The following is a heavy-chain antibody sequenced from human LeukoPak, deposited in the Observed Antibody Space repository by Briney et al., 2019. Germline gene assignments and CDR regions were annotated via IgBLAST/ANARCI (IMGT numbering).Heavy chain of an antibody. CDR1: GGSISSGDYY. CDR3: ARTGVGATFVFDY. Sequence: SQTLSLTCTVSGGSISSGDYYWSWIRQPPGKGLEWIGYIYYSGSTNYNPSLKSRVTISVDTSKNQFSLKLSSVTAADTAVYYCARTGVGATFVFDYWGQGTLVTVSS. J-gene: IGHJ4*02. D-gene: IGHD1-26*01. V-gene: IGHV4-61*08. CDR2: IYYSGST.